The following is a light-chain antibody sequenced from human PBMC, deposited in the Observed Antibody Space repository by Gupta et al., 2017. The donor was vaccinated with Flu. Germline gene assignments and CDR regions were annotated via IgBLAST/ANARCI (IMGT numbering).Light chain of an antibody. CDR2: GAS. J-gene: IGKJ4*01. Sequence: VTRSMSPGERATLSCRASQSVSGNLAWYQQKPGQAPRLLIYGASTRATGIPARFSGSGSGTEFTLTISSLQSEDFAVYFCQQYHNWPPLTFGGGTKLEI. CDR3: QQYHNWPPLT. V-gene: IGKV3-15*01. CDR1: QSVSGN.